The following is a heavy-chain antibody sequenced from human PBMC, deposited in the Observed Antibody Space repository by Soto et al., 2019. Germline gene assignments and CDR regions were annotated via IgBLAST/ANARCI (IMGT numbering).Heavy chain of an antibody. D-gene: IGHD2-2*01. V-gene: IGHV3-23*01. Sequence: GESLKISCAASGFTFNNYAMSWVRLAPGKGLEWVSSVGGSGYTTYYADSVKGRFTISRDNSKNTLYLQMDSLRAEDTALYYCAKVGVHYVAEYCSSKNCYVYYWGRGTLVTVSS. J-gene: IGHJ4*02. CDR1: GFTFNNYA. CDR2: VGGSGYTT. CDR3: AKVGVHYVAEYCSSKNCYVYY.